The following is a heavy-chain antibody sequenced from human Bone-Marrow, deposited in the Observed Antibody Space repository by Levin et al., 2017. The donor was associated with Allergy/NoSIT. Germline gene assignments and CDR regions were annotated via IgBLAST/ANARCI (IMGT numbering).Heavy chain of an antibody. CDR1: GFTFDEFA. CDR3: AKDINPFGTATTTCFDS. Sequence: QSGGSLRLSCAASGFTFDEFAMHWVRQAPGKGLEWVSYISWNGGITGYADSVKGRFTISRDNAKNSLYLQMNSLRAEDTALYYCAKDINPFGTATTTCFDSWSQGTLVTVSS. CDR2: ISWNGGIT. V-gene: IGHV3-9*01. D-gene: IGHD2/OR15-2a*01. J-gene: IGHJ4*02.